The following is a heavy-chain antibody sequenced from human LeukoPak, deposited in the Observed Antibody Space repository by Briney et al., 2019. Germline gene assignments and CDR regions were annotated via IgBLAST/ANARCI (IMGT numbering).Heavy chain of an antibody. Sequence: SETLSLTCTVSGGSISSGNYYWTWIRQTAAKGLEWIGRIHTSGSTNYNPSLESRVAISIDMSKNQFSLNWNSVTAADTGVYYCVRDRAGDSFDIWGQGTMVTVPS. D-gene: IGHD7-27*01. CDR1: GGSISSGNYY. CDR2: IHTSGST. CDR3: VRDRAGDSFDI. V-gene: IGHV4-61*02. J-gene: IGHJ3*02.